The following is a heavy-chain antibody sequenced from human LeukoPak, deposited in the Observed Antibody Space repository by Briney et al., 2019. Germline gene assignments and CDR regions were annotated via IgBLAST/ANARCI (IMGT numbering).Heavy chain of an antibody. J-gene: IGHJ4*02. V-gene: IGHV1-69*13. CDR1: GGTFSSYA. Sequence: SVKVSCRASGGTFSSYAISWVRQAPGQGLEWMGGIIPIFDAANYAQKFQGRVTITADESTSTAYMELSSLRSEDTAVYYCARGRKKDYDILTGYSCDYWGQGTLVTVSS. CDR2: IIPIFDAA. D-gene: IGHD3-9*01. CDR3: ARGRKKDYDILTGYSCDY.